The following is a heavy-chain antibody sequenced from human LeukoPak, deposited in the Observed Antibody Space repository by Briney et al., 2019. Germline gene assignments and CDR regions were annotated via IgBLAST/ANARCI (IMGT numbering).Heavy chain of an antibody. V-gene: IGHV3-7*01. Sequence: GGSLRLSCAASGFTFSSYWMSWVRQAPGKGLEWVANIKQDGSEKYYVDSVKGRFTISKDNAKNTVYLQMNNLRAEDTAVYYCVSFYETYWGRGTLVTVSS. J-gene: IGHJ4*02. CDR3: VSFYETY. CDR1: GFTFSSYW. D-gene: IGHD2-2*01. CDR2: IKQDGSEK.